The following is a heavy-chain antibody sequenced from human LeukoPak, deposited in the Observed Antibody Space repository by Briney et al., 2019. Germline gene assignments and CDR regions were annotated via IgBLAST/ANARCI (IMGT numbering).Heavy chain of an antibody. J-gene: IGHJ6*02. CDR2: IYYSGST. Sequence: SETLSLTCTVSGGSISSSSYYWGWIRQPPGMGLEWIGSIYYSGSTYYNPSLKSRVTISVDTSKNQFSLKLSSVTAADTAVYYCARLPMITFGGVIAPPYTWDYYGMDVWGQGTTVTVSS. V-gene: IGHV4-39*01. CDR3: ARLPMITFGGVIAPPYTWDYYGMDV. D-gene: IGHD3-16*02. CDR1: GGSISSSSYY.